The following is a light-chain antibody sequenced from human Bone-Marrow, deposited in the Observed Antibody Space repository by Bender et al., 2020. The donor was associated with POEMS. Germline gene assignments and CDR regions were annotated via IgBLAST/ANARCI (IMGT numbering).Light chain of an antibody. V-gene: IGLV2-8*01. CDR1: SSDVGSYNS. J-gene: IGLJ2*01. CDR3: QAWDSSTVV. CDR2: EVS. Sequence: QSALTQPPSASGSPGQSVTISCTGTSSDVGSYNSVSWYQQYPGKAPKLMIYEVSKRPSGVPDRFSGSKSVNTASLTVSGLQAEDEADYYCQAWDSSTVVFGGGTKLTVL.